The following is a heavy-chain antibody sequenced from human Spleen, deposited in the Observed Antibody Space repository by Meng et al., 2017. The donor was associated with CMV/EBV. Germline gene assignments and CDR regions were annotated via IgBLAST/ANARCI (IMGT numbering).Heavy chain of an antibody. J-gene: IGHJ3*02. D-gene: IGHD3-22*01. CDR1: GGTFNDYA. V-gene: IGHV1-69*05. CDR2: ILILFGTT. Sequence: SGGTFNDYAISWVRQAPGQGLEWMGGILILFGTTNFAPSFQDKVTITTDESTNTVYMELSNLRSEYTAVYYCARGVYSSSPDAFDIWGQGTMVTVSS. CDR3: ARGVYSSSPDAFDI.